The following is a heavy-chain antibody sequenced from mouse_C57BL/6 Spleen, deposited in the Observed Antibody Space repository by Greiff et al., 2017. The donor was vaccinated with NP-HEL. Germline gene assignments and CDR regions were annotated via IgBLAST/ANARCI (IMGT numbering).Heavy chain of an antibody. CDR1: GYTFTSYW. J-gene: IGHJ4*01. Sequence: VQLQQPGAELVKPGASVKMSCKASGYTFTSYWITWVKQRPGQGLEWIGDIYPGSGSTNYNEKFKSKATLTVDTSSSTAYMQLSSLTSEDSAVYYCARQLRARNYAMDYWGQGTSVTVSS. CDR3: ARQLRARNYAMDY. V-gene: IGHV1-55*01. D-gene: IGHD3-2*02. CDR2: IYPGSGST.